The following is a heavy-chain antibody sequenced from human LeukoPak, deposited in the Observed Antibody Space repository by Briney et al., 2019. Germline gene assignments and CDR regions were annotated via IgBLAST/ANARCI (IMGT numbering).Heavy chain of an antibody. CDR1: GFTFSTYW. CDR2: IKGDGSST. D-gene: IGHD4-17*01. V-gene: IGHV3-74*01. Sequence: GSLRLSCAASGFTFSTYWMHWVRQAPGKGLVWVASIKGDGSSTIYADSVKGRFTISRDNSKNTLYLQTSSLRAEDTAVYYCARASTTVPNLLDHWGRGTLVTVSS. J-gene: IGHJ4*02. CDR3: ARASTTVPNLLDH.